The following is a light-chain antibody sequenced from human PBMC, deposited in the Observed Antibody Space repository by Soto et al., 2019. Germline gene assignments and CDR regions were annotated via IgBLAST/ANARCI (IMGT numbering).Light chain of an antibody. CDR2: GAS. CDR1: QSVSSSY. J-gene: IGKJ3*01. CDR3: QQYNIWPFT. V-gene: IGKV3-20*01. Sequence: EIVLTQSPGTLSLSPGDRATLSCRASQSVSSSYLAWYQQKPGQAPWLLIYGASSRATGIPDRFSGSGSGTDFTLTISRLEPEDFAVYFCQQYNIWPFTFGPGTKVDIK.